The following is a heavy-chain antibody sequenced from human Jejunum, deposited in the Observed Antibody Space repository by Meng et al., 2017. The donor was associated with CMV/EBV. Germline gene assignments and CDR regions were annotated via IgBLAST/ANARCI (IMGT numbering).Heavy chain of an antibody. Sequence: GDSVSSNTFYWGWVRQPPGRGLEWIGNVYYPANTYYNRSLQSRATISVDTSKNQFSLKLRSVTAADTAMYFCAKTSTYGSSPTVYWGQGTLVTVSS. CDR1: GDSVSSNTFY. V-gene: IGHV4-39*07. CDR3: AKTSTYGSSPTVY. CDR2: VYYPANT. D-gene: IGHD1-1*01. J-gene: IGHJ4*02.